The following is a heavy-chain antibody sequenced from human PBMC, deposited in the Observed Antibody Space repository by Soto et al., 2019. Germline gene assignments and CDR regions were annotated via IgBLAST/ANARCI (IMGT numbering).Heavy chain of an antibody. CDR1: GFTFSSYA. Sequence: EVQLLESGGGLVQPGGSLRLSCAASGFTFSSYAMSWVRQAPGKGLEWVSAISGSGGSTYYADSVKGRFTISRDNSRNTLYLQLNSLRAEDTAVYYCAKDSLKNVYGDSLDYWGQGTLVTVSS. CDR2: ISGSGGST. D-gene: IGHD4-17*01. J-gene: IGHJ4*02. V-gene: IGHV3-23*01. CDR3: AKDSLKNVYGDSLDY.